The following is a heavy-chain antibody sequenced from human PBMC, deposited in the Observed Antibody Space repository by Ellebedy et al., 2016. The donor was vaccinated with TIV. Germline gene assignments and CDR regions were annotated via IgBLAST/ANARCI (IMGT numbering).Heavy chain of an antibody. CDR3: ARGGIGVGGDF. V-gene: IGHV4-61*05. D-gene: IGHD2-21*01. J-gene: IGHJ4*02. CDR2: IYYGSA. Sequence: SETLSLTCTVSGGSISSSTYYWGWIRQPPGKGLEWIGYIYYGSANYNPSLKSRVTISSDTSKNQLSLKLSSVTAADTAVYYCARGGIGVGGDFWGQGTLVTVSS. CDR1: GGSISSSTYY.